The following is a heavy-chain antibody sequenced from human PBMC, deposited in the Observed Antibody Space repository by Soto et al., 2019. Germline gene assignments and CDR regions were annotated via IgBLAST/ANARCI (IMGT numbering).Heavy chain of an antibody. CDR1: GVSVTSSYSY. J-gene: IGHJ4*02. V-gene: IGHV4-39*01. CDR2: AYYTGNT. CDR3: ARHPTHAEITAYATHYFES. Sequence: QLQLQESGPGLVKPSETLSLTCTVSGVSVTSSYSYWGWIRQPPGKGLEWFGSAYYTGNTNYKPSLNSRVTISVGPSPNQCSLILSSVAAADTAVGFCARHPTHAEITAYATHYFESWGQGTLITVYS. D-gene: IGHD2-21*01.